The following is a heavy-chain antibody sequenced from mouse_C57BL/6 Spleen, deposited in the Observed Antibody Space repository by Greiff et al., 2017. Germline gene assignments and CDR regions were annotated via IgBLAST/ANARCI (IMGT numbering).Heavy chain of an antibody. J-gene: IGHJ2*01. V-gene: IGHV1-42*01. CDR3: ARRDGYYRDYFDY. CDR1: GYSFTGYY. D-gene: IGHD2-3*01. Sequence: EVKLVESGPELVKPGASVKISCKASGYSFTGYYMNWVKQSPEKSLEWIGEINPSTGGTTYNQKFKAKATLTVDKSSSTAYMQLKSLTSEDSAVYYCARRDGYYRDYFDYWGQGTTLTVSS. CDR2: INPSTGGT.